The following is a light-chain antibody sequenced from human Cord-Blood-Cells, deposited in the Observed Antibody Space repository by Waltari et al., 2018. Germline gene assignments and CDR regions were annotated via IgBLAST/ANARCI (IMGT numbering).Light chain of an antibody. CDR2: AAS. J-gene: IGKJ1*01. CDR3: QQSYSTPRT. CDR1: QSISSY. V-gene: IGKV1-39*01. Sequence: DIQMTQSPYSLSASVGDRVTLTCRASQSISSYLNWYQQKPGKAPKLLIYAASSLQSGVPSRFSGSGSGTESTLTISSLQPEDFATYYCQQSYSTPRTFGQGTKVEIK.